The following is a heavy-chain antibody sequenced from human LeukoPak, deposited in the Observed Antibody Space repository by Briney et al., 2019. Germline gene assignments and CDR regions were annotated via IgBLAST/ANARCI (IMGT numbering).Heavy chain of an antibody. Sequence: PSETLSLTCAVYGGSFSGYYWSWIRQPPGKGLEWIGEINHSGSTNYNPSLKSRVTISVDTSKNQFSLKLSSVTAADTAVYYCARDSNGDYYYYYYMDVWGKGTTVTVSS. V-gene: IGHV4-34*01. CDR3: ARDSNGDYYYYYYMDV. CDR2: INHSGST. CDR1: GGSFSGYY. D-gene: IGHD4-17*01. J-gene: IGHJ6*03.